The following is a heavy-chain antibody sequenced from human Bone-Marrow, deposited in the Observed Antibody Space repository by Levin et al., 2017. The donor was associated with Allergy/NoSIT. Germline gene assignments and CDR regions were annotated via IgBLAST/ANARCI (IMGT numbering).Heavy chain of an antibody. D-gene: IGHD3-16*02. V-gene: IGHV4-39*07. CDR3: AGGYARFGGVIDI. CDR1: NGSIRSYSHY. Sequence: SETLSLTCTVSNGSIRSYSHYWGWIRQSPGTGLEWIGTIYFDGNTYYNPSLKSRVTMSIDTSKSHFSLRLTSVTAADTAVYFCAGGYARFGGVIDIWGQGKLVIVSS. CDR2: IYFDGNT. J-gene: IGHJ4*02.